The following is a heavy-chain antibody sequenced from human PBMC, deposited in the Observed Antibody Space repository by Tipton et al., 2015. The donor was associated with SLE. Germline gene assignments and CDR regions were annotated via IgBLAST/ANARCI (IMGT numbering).Heavy chain of an antibody. CDR1: GGSISSYY. CDR3: ARGSGRYSSSWYFFYYYMDV. D-gene: IGHD6-13*01. Sequence: TLSLTCTVSGGSISSYYWNWIRQPPGKGLEWIGHIHHSGSTTYNPSLQSRVTISRDPSKSQFSLKLNSVTAADTAVYYCARGSGRYSSSWYFFYYYMDVRGKGTTVPVSS. V-gene: IGHV4-59*12. J-gene: IGHJ6*03. CDR2: IHHSGST.